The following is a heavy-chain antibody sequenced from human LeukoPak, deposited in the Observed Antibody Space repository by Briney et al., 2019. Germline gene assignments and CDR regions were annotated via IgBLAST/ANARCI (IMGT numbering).Heavy chain of an antibody. D-gene: IGHD2-2*02. CDR2: ISYDGSKK. CDR3: ARDCSGTSCYKAFDI. CDR1: GFTFSSCG. J-gene: IGHJ3*02. Sequence: GGSLRLSCAASGFTFSSCGMHWVRQAPGKGLEWVAVISYDGSKKYYADSVKGRFTISRDNSKNTLYLQMNSLRAEDTAVYYCARDCSGTSCYKAFDIWGQGTMVTVSS. V-gene: IGHV3-30*03.